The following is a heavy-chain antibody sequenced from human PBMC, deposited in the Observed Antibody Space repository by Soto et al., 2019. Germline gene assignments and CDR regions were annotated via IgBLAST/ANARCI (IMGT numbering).Heavy chain of an antibody. CDR3: ASKVTIFGVVPDY. D-gene: IGHD3-3*01. J-gene: IGHJ4*02. V-gene: IGHV1-2*02. CDR1: GYTFTGYY. Sequence: RASVKVSCKASGYTFTGYYMHWVRQAPGQGLEWMGWINPNSGGTNYAQKFQGRVTMTRDTSISTAYMELSRLRSDDTAVYYCASKVTIFGVVPDYWGQGTLVTVSS. CDR2: INPNSGGT.